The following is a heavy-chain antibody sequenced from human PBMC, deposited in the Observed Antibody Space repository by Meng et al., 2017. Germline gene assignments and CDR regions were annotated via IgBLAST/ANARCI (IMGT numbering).Heavy chain of an antibody. CDR3: AKEIYSGSYYVWNY. Sequence: GESLKILCAASGFTFSNHAMSWVRQAPGKGLEWVSDIRGSIRGSGPSTYYADSVKGRFTISRDNSKNTLYLQMNSLRAEDTAVYYCAKEIYSGSYYVWNYWGQGTLVTVSS. CDR1: GFTFSNHA. V-gene: IGHV3-23*01. D-gene: IGHD1-26*01. J-gene: IGHJ4*02. CDR2: IRGSIRGSGPST.